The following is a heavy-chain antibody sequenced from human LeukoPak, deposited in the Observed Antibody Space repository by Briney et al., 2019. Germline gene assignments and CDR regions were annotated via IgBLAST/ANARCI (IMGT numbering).Heavy chain of an antibody. J-gene: IGHJ3*02. CDR1: GFTFSSYW. CDR2: IKQDGSEK. Sequence: GGSLRLSCAASGFTFSSYWMSWVRQAPGKGLEWVANIKQDGSEKYYVDSVKGRFTISRDNAKSSLYLQMNSLRAEDTAVYYCARESSSSSWYGDAFDIWGQGTMVTVSS. V-gene: IGHV3-7*01. D-gene: IGHD6-13*01. CDR3: ARESSSSSWYGDAFDI.